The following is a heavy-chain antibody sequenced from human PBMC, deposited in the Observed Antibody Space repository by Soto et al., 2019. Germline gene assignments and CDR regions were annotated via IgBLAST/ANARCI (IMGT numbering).Heavy chain of an antibody. J-gene: IGHJ4*02. D-gene: IGHD3-3*01. CDR2: VNNDGGVT. CDR3: ATRSRGGARDTFDY. V-gene: IGHV3-7*03. CDR1: GFTFISSF. Sequence: GGSLRLSCVASGFTFISSFMCWIRQAPGKGLDWVSNVNNDGGVTSYVDPAESRFTITRENTNDTLYLQMNSLRGADATIYYCATRSRGGARDTFDYWGQGTPVTVSS.